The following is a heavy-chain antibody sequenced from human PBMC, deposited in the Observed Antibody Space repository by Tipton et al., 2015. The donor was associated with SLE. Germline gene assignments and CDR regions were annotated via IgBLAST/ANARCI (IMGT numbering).Heavy chain of an antibody. CDR3: ASLGVVPAAAGDY. J-gene: IGHJ4*02. Sequence: SLRLSCAASGFTFSSYSMNWVRQAPGKGLEWVSYISSSSSTIYYADSVKGRFTISRDNAKNSLYLQMNSLRAEVTAVYYCASLGVVPAAAGDYWGQGTLVTVSS. D-gene: IGHD2-2*01. CDR1: GFTFSSYS. V-gene: IGHV3-48*01. CDR2: ISSSSSTI.